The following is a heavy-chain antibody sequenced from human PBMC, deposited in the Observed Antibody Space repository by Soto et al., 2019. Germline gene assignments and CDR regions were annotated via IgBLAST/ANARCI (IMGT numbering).Heavy chain of an antibody. J-gene: IGHJ4*02. Sequence: QEQLVESGGGVVQPGESLRLSCAASGFYFRSYAMHWVRQAPGKGLAWVAILSHDGSGDSYADSVQGRFIISRDNSGNKLYLKMNNLRPEDTAVYYCAREERELGDAFDLLGRGALVTVSS. D-gene: IGHD3-10*01. CDR2: LSHDGSGD. CDR3: AREERELGDAFDL. CDR1: GFYFRSYA. V-gene: IGHV3-30*03.